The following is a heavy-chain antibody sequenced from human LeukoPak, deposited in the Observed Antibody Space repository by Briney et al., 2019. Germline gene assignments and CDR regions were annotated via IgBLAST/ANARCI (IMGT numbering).Heavy chain of an antibody. D-gene: IGHD1-26*01. J-gene: IGHJ3*02. Sequence: PSETLSLTCAVYGGSFSGYYWSWIRQPPGKGLGWIGEINHSGSTNYNPSLKSRVTISVDTSKNQFSLKLSSVTAADTAVYYCARGSSPFAAGSYHSGAFDIWGQGTMVTVSS. CDR1: GGSFSGYY. V-gene: IGHV4-34*01. CDR2: INHSGST. CDR3: ARGSSPFAAGSYHSGAFDI.